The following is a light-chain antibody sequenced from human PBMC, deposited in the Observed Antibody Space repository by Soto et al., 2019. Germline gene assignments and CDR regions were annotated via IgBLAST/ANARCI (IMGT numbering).Light chain of an antibody. V-gene: IGKV3-11*01. CDR1: QSVSSY. CDR3: QQRSNWPGFT. CDR2: DAS. J-gene: IGKJ3*01. Sequence: EIVFTQSPATLSLSPGERATLSCRASQSVSSYLAWYQQKPGQAPRLLIYDASNRATGIPARFSGSGSGTDFTHTISSLEPEDFAVYYCQQRSNWPGFTFGPGTKVDIK.